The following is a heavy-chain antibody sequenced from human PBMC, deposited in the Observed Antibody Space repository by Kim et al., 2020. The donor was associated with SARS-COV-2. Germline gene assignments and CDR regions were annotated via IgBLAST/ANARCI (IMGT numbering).Heavy chain of an antibody. CDR3: ASFYGDLPPSDY. Sequence: YPTPSLKSRVTISVATSKNQFSLKLSSVTAADTAVYYCASFYGDLPPSDYWGQGTLVTVSS. D-gene: IGHD4-17*01. V-gene: IGHV4-39*01. J-gene: IGHJ4*02.